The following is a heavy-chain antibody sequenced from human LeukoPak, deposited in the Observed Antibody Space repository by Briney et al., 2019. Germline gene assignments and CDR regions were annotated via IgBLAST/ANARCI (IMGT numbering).Heavy chain of an antibody. CDR1: GGFISSSYY. D-gene: IGHD3-10*01. V-gene: IGHV4-39*01. CDR2: IYYSGST. Sequence: SETLSLTCTVSGGFISSSYYWSWIRQPPGKGLEWIGNIYYSGSTYYNPSLKSRVTISVDTSKNQFSLKLSSVTAADTAVYYCARQDYYYYGSGSYYDEWGQGTLVTVSS. J-gene: IGHJ4*02. CDR3: ARQDYYYYGSGSYYDE.